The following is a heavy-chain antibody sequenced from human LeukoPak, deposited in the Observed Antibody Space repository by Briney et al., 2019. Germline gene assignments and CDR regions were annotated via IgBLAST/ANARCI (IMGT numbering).Heavy chain of an antibody. CDR3: ATYYDFWSGSLLYYYMDV. V-gene: IGHV1-69*13. D-gene: IGHD3-3*01. Sequence: SVKVSCKASGGTFSSYAISWVRQAPGQGLEWMGGIIPIFGTANYAQKFQGRVTITADECTSTAYMELSSLRSEDTAVYYCATYYDFWSGSLLYYYMDVWGKGTTVTVSS. CDR2: IIPIFGTA. J-gene: IGHJ6*03. CDR1: GGTFSSYA.